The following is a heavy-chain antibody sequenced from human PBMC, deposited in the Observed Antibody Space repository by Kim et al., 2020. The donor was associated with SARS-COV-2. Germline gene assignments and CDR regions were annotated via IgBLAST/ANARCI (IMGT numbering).Heavy chain of an antibody. D-gene: IGHD5-12*01. CDR3: ARVGLGGGGYSGNLGRGVGVYYYYGMDV. CDR1: GYTFTSYG. V-gene: IGHV1-18*01. CDR2: ISAYNGNT. J-gene: IGHJ6*02. Sequence: ASVKVSCKASGYTFTSYGISWVRQAPGQGLEWMGWISAYNGNTNYAQKLQGRVTMTTDTSTSTAYMELRSLRSDDTAVYYCARVGLGGGGYSGNLGRGVGVYYYYGMDVWGQGTTVTVSS.